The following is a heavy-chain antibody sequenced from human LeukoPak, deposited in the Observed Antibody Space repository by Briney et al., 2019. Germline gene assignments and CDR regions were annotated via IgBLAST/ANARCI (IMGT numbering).Heavy chain of an antibody. V-gene: IGHV3-11*03. CDR1: GFTFSDYY. CDR2: ISSSSSYT. CDR3: ARQRIGYYFDY. J-gene: IGHJ4*02. D-gene: IGHD3-10*01. Sequence: GGSLSLSCAASGFTFSDYYMSWIRQAPGKGLEWVSYISSSSSYTNYADSVKGRFTISRDNAKNSLYLQMNSLRAEDTAVYYCARQRIGYYFDYWGQGTLVTVSS.